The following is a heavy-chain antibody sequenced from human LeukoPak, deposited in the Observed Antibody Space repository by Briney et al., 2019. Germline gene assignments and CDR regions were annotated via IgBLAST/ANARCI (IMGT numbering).Heavy chain of an antibody. V-gene: IGHV3-74*01. Sequence: GGSLRLSCAASGFTFSDYWIHWVRQAPGKGLVWVSHINSDGSSATYADSVKGRFTISRDNAKNTVYLQMNSLRAEDTAVYFCARGGAGCFDYWGQGALVTVSS. D-gene: IGHD6-19*01. CDR1: GFTFSDYW. CDR2: INSDGSSA. J-gene: IGHJ4*02. CDR3: ARGGAGCFDY.